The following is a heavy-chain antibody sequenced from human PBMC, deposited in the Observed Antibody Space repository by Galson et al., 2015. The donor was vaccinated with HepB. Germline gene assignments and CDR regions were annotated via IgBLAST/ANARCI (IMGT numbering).Heavy chain of an antibody. V-gene: IGHV3-30*18. Sequence: SLRLSCAASGFTFSSYGMHWVRQAPGKGLEWVAVISYDGSNKYYADSVKGRFTISRDNSKNTLYLQMNSLRAEDTAVYYCAKGDRVLWFGGIDYWGQATLVTVSP. D-gene: IGHD3-10*01. CDR1: GFTFSSYG. CDR2: ISYDGSNK. J-gene: IGHJ4*02. CDR3: AKGDRVLWFGGIDY.